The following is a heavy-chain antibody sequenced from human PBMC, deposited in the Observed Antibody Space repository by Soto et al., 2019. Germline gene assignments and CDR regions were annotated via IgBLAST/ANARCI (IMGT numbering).Heavy chain of an antibody. V-gene: IGHV1-46*03. J-gene: IGHJ4*02. Sequence: ASVKVSCKASGYTFTTYYMHWVRQAPGQGLEWMGIINPSGGSTNYAQKFQGRVTMTRDTSTSTVYVELSSLRSEDTAVYYCARVFCSGGGCYSIDYWGQRTPVTVSS. CDR3: ARVFCSGGGCYSIDY. CDR1: GYTFTTYY. CDR2: INPSGGST. D-gene: IGHD2-15*01.